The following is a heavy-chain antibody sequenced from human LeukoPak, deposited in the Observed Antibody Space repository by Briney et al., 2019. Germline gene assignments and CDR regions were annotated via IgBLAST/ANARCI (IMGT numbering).Heavy chain of an antibody. CDR1: GGSVSSYY. CDR3: ARSLTYYYGSGSYFFDY. CDR2: IYYSGST. Sequence: PSETLSLTCTVSGGSVSSYYWSWIRQPPGKGLEWIGYIYYSGSTNYNPSLKSRVTISVDTSKNQFSLKLSSVTAADTAVYYCARSLTYYYGSGSYFFDYWGQGTLVTVSS. V-gene: IGHV4-59*02. J-gene: IGHJ4*02. D-gene: IGHD3-10*01.